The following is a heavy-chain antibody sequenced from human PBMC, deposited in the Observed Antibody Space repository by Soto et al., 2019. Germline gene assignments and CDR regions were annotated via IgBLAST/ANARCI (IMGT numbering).Heavy chain of an antibody. Sequence: EVQLLESGGGLVQPGGSLRLSCAASGFTFSSYAMSWLRRAPGKGLEWVSAISGSGGSTYYADSVKGRFTISRDNSKNTLYLQMNSPRAEDTAVYYCAKAKEGLNYYDSSGYLDYWGQGTLVTVSS. CDR3: AKAKEGLNYYDSSGYLDY. J-gene: IGHJ4*02. V-gene: IGHV3-23*01. D-gene: IGHD3-22*01. CDR2: ISGSGGST. CDR1: GFTFSSYA.